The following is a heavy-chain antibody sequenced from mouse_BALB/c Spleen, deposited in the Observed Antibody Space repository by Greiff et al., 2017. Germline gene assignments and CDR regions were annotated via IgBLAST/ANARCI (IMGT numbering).Heavy chain of an antibody. V-gene: IGHV5-12-1*01. CDR2: ISSGGGST. CDR1: GFAFSSYD. D-gene: IGHD2-4*01. CDR3: AKPRGYDYDGFAY. J-gene: IGHJ3*01. Sequence: EVNLVESGGGLVKPGGSLKLSCAASGFAFSSYDMSWVRQTPEKRLEWVAYISSGGGSTYYPDTVKGRFTISRDNAKNTLYLQMSSLKSEDTAMYYCAKPRGYDYDGFAYWGQGTLVTVSA.